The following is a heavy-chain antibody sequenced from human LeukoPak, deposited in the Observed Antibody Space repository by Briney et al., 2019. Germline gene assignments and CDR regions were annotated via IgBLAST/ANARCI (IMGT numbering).Heavy chain of an antibody. V-gene: IGHV3-23*01. CDR3: AQFGPGMAVGDY. J-gene: IGHJ4*02. Sequence: GGSLRLSCVASGFTFSSYAMSWVRQAPGKGLWWVSAISDSRTSTYYADSVRGRFTISRDNSKNTLYLQMNSPRAERTALFYCAQFGPGMAVGDYWGQGTLVTVSS. CDR2: ISDSRTST. D-gene: IGHD2-8*01. CDR1: GFTFSSYA.